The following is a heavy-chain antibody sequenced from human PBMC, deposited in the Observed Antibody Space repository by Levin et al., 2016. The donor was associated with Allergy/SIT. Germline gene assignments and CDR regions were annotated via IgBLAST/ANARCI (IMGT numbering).Heavy chain of an antibody. V-gene: IGHV3-30*03. J-gene: IGHJ4*02. CDR1: GFTFSDYA. CDR2: ITYHNYI. Sequence: GESLKISCAASGFTFSDYAMSWVRQAPDKGLEWVGVITYHNYIYYGGSVKGRFIISKDTSKKRLYLEMNSLSTEDTAVYYCAAEQASGWYRVADYWGQGTLVSVSS. D-gene: IGHD6-19*01. CDR3: AAEQASGWYRVADY.